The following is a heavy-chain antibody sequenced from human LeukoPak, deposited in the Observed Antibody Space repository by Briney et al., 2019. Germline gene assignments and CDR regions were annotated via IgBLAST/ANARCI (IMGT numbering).Heavy chain of an antibody. V-gene: IGHV4-39*01. J-gene: IGHJ4*02. D-gene: IGHD2-15*01. CDR1: GGSISSSSYY. CDR2: IYYSGST. Sequence: SETLSLTCTVSGGSISSSSYYWGWIRQPPGKGLERIGSIYYSGSTYYHPSLKSRVTISVDTSKTQFSLKMSSVPAADTAVYYCASRGSYCSGGSCHGDYWGQGTLVTVSS. CDR3: ASRGSYCSGGSCHGDY.